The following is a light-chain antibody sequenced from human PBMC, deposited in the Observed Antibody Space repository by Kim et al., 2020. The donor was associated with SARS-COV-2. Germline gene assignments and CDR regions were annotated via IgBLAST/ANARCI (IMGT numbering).Light chain of an antibody. CDR2: EVS. J-gene: IGLJ1*01. CDR3: SSYTSSSLFV. Sequence: GKSITISCTGTSSDVGGYNYVSWYQQHPGKAPKLMIYEVSNRPSGVSNRFSGSKSGNTASLTISGLQAEDEAVYYCSSYTSSSLFVFGTGTKVTVL. V-gene: IGLV2-14*03. CDR1: SSDVGGYNY.